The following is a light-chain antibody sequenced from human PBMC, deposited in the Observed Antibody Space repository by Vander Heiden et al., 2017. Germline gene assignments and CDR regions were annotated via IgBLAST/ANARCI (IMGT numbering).Light chain of an antibody. CDR2: GNA. CDR1: RSNIGAGRD. CDR3: QSYDSSPSGLYV. Sequence: QSVLTQPPSLSGAPGQRVTISCTGTRSNIGAGRDVHWYQHLPGSAPKVLIYGNANRPSGVPDRFSGSKSGASASLAITGLQAEDDADYYCQSYDSSPSGLYVFGTGTKVTVL. V-gene: IGLV1-40*01. J-gene: IGLJ1*01.